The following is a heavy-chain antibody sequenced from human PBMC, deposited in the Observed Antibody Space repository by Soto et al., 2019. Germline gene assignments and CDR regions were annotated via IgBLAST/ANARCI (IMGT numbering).Heavy chain of an antibody. D-gene: IGHD6-19*01. V-gene: IGHV1-8*01. CDR1: GYTFTSYD. J-gene: IGHJ6*03. CDR3: ARGGGIAVAGTGYYYYYMDV. Sequence: GASVKVSCKASGYTFTSYDINWVRQATGQGLEWMGWMNPNSGNTGYARKFQGRVTMTRNTSISTAYMELSSLRSEDTAVYYCARGGGIAVAGTGYYYYYMDVWGKGTTVTVSS. CDR2: MNPNSGNT.